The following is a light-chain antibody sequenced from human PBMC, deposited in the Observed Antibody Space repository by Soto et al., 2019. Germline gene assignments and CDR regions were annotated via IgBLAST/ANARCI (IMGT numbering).Light chain of an antibody. CDR2: RAS. J-gene: IGKJ4*01. CDR3: QQYGSSPLT. Sequence: EVVMTQSPASLSAYPGKRATLSCRASQSVSSSYLAWYQQKPGQAPKVLIYRASSRATGIPDRFSGSGSGTDFTLTISRLEPEDFAVYYCQQYGSSPLTFGGGTKGDI. CDR1: QSVSSSY. V-gene: IGKV3-20*01.